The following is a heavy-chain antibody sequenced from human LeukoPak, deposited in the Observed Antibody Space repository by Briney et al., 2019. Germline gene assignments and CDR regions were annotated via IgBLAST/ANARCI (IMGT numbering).Heavy chain of an antibody. J-gene: IGHJ5*02. D-gene: IGHD3-9*01. CDR1: GDSISSTSYY. Sequence: SETLSLTCAVSGDSISSTSYYWAWIRQPPGRGLEWIGTIYYSGTTYYNPSLKSRVTMLIDTSKNQFSLKLSSVTAADTAVYYCARGRYSAGDNWFDPWGQGTLVTVSS. CDR2: IYYSGTT. CDR3: ARGRYSAGDNWFDP. V-gene: IGHV4-39*07.